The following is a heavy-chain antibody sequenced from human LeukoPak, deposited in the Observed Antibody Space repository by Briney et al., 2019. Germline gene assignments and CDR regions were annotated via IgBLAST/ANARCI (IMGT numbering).Heavy chain of an antibody. V-gene: IGHV1-18*01. J-gene: IGHJ5*02. CDR2: IRVYNGNT. CDR1: GYTFTSYG. CDR3: AREGSLAFDP. Sequence: ASVTVSCTASGYTFTSYGISWVRQAPGQGLEWMGWIRVYNGNTNYAQNFQGRVTMTTDTSTSTAYMELRSLRSDDTAVYYCAREGSLAFDPWGQGTLVTVSS.